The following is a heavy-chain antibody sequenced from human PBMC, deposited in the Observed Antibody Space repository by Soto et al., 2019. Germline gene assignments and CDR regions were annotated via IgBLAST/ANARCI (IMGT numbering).Heavy chain of an antibody. CDR2: IYYSGST. Sequence: PSETLSLTCTFSGVSISSYYWSWIRHPPGKGLEWIGYIYYSGSTNYNPSLKSRVTISVDTSKNQFSLKLSSVTAADTAVYYCARVIAAAGTLIEPWGQGTLVTVSS. J-gene: IGHJ5*02. V-gene: IGHV4-59*01. CDR1: GVSISSYY. CDR3: ARVIAAAGTLIEP. D-gene: IGHD6-13*01.